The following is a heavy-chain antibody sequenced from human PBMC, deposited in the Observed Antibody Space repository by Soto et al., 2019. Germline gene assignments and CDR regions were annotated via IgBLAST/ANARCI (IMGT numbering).Heavy chain of an antibody. V-gene: IGHV4-39*01. D-gene: IGHD6-19*01. CDR1: GGPISSSAYY. CDR3: VRLSNSGHYHYFDP. Sequence: SETLSLTCSVSGGPISSSAYYWGWVRQPPGKGLGWVGNIFYSGSTYYNPSLKSRVTISVDTSKMQFSLKLSFVTAADTAVFYSVRLSNSGHYHYFDPWGPGMLVT. J-gene: IGHJ4*02. CDR2: IFYSGST.